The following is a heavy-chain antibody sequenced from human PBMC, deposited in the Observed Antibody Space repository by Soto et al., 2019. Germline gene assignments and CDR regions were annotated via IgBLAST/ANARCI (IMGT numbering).Heavy chain of an antibody. Sequence: ASVKVSCKASGYTFTGYYMHWVRQAPGQGLEWMGWINPNSGGTNYAQKFQGRVTMTRDTSISTAYMELSRLRSDDTAVYYCAREMRQQRSGIDAFDIWGQGTLVTVS. V-gene: IGHV1-2*02. D-gene: IGHD6-13*01. CDR2: INPNSGGT. J-gene: IGHJ3*02. CDR3: AREMRQQRSGIDAFDI. CDR1: GYTFTGYY.